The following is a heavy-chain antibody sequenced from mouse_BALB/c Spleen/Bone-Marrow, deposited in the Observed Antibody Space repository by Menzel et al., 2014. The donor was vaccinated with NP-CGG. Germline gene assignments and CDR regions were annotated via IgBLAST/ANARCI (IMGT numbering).Heavy chain of an antibody. Sequence: EVMLVESGGGLVQPGGSRKLSCAASGFTFXSFGMHWVRQAPEKGLEWVAYISSGSSTIYYADTVKGRFTISRDNPKNTLFLQMTSLRSEDTAMDYCARDEDYAMDYWGQGTSVTVSS. V-gene: IGHV5-17*02. CDR3: ARDEDYAMDY. J-gene: IGHJ4*01. CDR2: ISSGSSTI. CDR1: GFTFXSFG.